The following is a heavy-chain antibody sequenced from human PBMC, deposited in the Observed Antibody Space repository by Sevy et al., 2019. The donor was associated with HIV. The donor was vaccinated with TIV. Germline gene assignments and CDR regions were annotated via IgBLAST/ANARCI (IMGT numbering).Heavy chain of an antibody. CDR2: ISSGSSFI. CDR1: GFTFSSHV. Sequence: GGSLRLSCAASGFTFSSHVMNWVRQAPGKGLEWVSSISSGSSFIYYADSLKGRFTISRDNARNLLYLQMNSLRVEDTAVYYCARVGLGDCSGTNCSPNDYWGQGTLVTVSS. J-gene: IGHJ4*02. V-gene: IGHV3-21*01. CDR3: ARVGLGDCSGTNCSPNDY. D-gene: IGHD2-2*01.